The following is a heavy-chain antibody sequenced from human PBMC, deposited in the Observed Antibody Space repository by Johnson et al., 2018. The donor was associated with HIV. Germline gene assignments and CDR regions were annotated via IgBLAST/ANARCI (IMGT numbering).Heavy chain of an antibody. D-gene: IGHD4-23*01. CDR1: GFTFSSYG. J-gene: IGHJ3*02. Sequence: QVQLVESGGGVVQPWRSLRLSCVASGFTFSSYGIHWVRQAPGKGLEWVAIISYDGSNKYYADSVKGRFTISRDNSKNTLYLQMNSLRAEDTAVYYCAKVGATVITPRGEAFDIWGQGTMVTVSS. CDR3: AKVGATVITPRGEAFDI. V-gene: IGHV3-30*18. CDR2: ISYDGSNK.